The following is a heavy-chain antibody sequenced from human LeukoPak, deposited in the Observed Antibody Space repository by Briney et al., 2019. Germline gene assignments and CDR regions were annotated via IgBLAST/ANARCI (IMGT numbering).Heavy chain of an antibody. CDR2: IWYDGSNK. V-gene: IGHV3-33*01. Sequence: GKSLRLSCAASGFTFRSYGMHWVRQAPGKGLEWVAVIWYDGSNKYYADSVKGRFTISRDNSENTLYLQMNSLRAEDTALYYCASDGIAVDRGIGYFDYWGQGTLVAVSS. CDR3: ASDGIAVDRGIGYFDY. J-gene: IGHJ4*02. CDR1: GFTFRSYG. D-gene: IGHD6-13*01.